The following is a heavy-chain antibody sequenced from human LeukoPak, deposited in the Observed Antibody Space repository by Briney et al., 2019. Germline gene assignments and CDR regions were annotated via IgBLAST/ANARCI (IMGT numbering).Heavy chain of an antibody. D-gene: IGHD3-16*02. CDR1: GFTFSNNW. CDR3: ARDHHHRLWDDYYYYMDV. Sequence: GGSLRLSCAASGFTFSNNWMSWVRQAPGKGLEWVANIKQDGSDKYYVGSVKGRFTISRDNAKNSLYLQMNSLRAEDTAVYYCARDHHHRLWDDYYYYMDVWGKGTTVTISS. CDR2: IKQDGSDK. J-gene: IGHJ6*03. V-gene: IGHV3-7*01.